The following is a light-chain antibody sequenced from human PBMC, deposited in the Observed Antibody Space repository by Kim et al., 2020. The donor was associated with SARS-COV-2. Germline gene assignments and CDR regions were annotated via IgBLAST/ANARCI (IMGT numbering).Light chain of an antibody. Sequence: DIVMTQSPLSLPVTPGEPASISCRSSQSLLHDNGNNYLDWYLQKPGQSPQLLILLGSTRASGVPDRFSGSGSGTYFTLKIRRVEAEDVGIYYCMQSLQTPLTFGGGTKVDIK. CDR2: LGS. CDR3: MQSLQTPLT. J-gene: IGKJ4*01. CDR1: QSLLHDNGNNY. V-gene: IGKV2-28*01.